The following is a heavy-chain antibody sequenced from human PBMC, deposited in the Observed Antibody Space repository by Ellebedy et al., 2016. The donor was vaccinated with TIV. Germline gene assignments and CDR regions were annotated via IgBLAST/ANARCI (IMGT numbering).Heavy chain of an antibody. J-gene: IGHJ3*02. D-gene: IGHD5-12*01. Sequence: GESLKISCAASGFTFSSYAMSWVRQAPGKGLEWVAVIWYDGSNKYYADSVKGRFTISRDNSKNTLYLQMNSLRAEDTAVYYCTRERGLDAFDIWGQGTMVTVSS. V-gene: IGHV3-33*08. CDR1: GFTFSSYA. CDR3: TRERGLDAFDI. CDR2: IWYDGSNK.